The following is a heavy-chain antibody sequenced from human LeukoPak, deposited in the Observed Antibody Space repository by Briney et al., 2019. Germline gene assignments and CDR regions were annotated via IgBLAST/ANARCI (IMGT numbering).Heavy chain of an antibody. V-gene: IGHV4-34*01. CDR1: GGSFNGYY. J-gene: IGHJ4*02. CDR3: ARGIESYGDYGY. CDR2: INHSGST. Sequence: SETLSLTCAVYGGSFNGYYWSWIRQPPGKGLEWIGEINHSGSTNYNPSLKSRVTISIDTSKNQFSLKLSSLTAADTAIYYCARGIESYGDYGYWGQGILVTVSS. D-gene: IGHD4-17*01.